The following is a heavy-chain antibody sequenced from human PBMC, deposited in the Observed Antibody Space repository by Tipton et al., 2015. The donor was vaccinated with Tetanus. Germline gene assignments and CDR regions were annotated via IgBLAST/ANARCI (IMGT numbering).Heavy chain of an antibody. CDR2: IYHSGTA. CDR3: ARANNDFPKKGPFDS. CDR1: GGSLGSDGYS. D-gene: IGHD3-3*01. Sequence: TLSLTCDVSGGSLGSDGYSWGWIRQPPGKGLEYIGYIYHSGTASYNPSLKSRVTLSVDRSKNQFSLRLTSVTAADTAVYYCARANNDFPKKGPFDSWGQGSLVIVSS. J-gene: IGHJ4*02. V-gene: IGHV4-30-2*01.